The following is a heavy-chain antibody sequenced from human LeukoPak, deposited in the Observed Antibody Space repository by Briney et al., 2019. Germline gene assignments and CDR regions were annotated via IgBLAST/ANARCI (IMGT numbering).Heavy chain of an antibody. D-gene: IGHD6-13*01. V-gene: IGHV3-23*01. J-gene: IGHJ4*02. CDR2: ITDSGRST. CDR3: AKGGWSDYSGNWYNNY. Sequence: GGSLRLSCAASGFMFNNYAMTWVRQAPGMGLEWVSAITDSGRSTYYADSVKGRFTISRDNSKNTLYLQMNSLRAEDTAVYYCAKGGWSDYSGNWYNNYWGQGTLVTVAS. CDR1: GFMFNNYA.